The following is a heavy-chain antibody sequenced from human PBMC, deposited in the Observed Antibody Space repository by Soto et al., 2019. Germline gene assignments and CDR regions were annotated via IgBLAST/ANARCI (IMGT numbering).Heavy chain of an antibody. CDR3: AITTIFGVVTIDDAFDI. CDR2: ISSSGSTI. Sequence: QVQLVESGGGLVKPGGSLRLSCAASGFTFSDYYMSWIRQAPGKGLEWVSYISSSGSTIYYADSVKGRFTISRDNAKNYLYLQMNSLRAEDTAVYYCAITTIFGVVTIDDAFDIWGQGTMVTVSS. V-gene: IGHV3-11*01. CDR1: GFTFSDYY. J-gene: IGHJ3*02. D-gene: IGHD3-3*01.